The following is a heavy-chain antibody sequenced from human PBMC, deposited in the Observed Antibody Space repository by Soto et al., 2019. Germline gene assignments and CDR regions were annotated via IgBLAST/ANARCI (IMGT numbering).Heavy chain of an antibody. CDR2: INAGNGNT. CDR3: ARDPGPRPFDY. V-gene: IGHV1-3*01. Sequence: ASVKVSCKASGYTFTSYAMHWVRQAPGQRLEWMGWINAGNGNTKYSQKFQGRVTITGDTSASTAYMELSSLRSEDTAVYYCARDPGPRPFDYWGQGTLVTVSS. J-gene: IGHJ4*02. CDR1: GYTFTSYA.